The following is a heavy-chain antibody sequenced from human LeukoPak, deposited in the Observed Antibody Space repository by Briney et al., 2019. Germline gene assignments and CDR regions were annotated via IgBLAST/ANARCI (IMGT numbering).Heavy chain of an antibody. CDR3: TRDPRRLDY. CDR1: GMTFKNYW. V-gene: IGHV3-48*04. J-gene: IGHJ4*02. CDR2: ISSSGSTI. Sequence: GSLRLSCAVSGMTFKNYWMNWVRQAPGKGLEWVSYISSSGSTIYYADSVKGRFTISRDNAKNSLYLQMNSLRAEDTAVYYCTRDPRRLDYWGQGTLVTVSS.